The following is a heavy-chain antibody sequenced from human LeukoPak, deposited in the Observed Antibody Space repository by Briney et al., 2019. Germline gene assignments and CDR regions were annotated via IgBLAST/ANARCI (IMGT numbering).Heavy chain of an antibody. J-gene: IGHJ5*02. CDR3: ARERGYCTTTTCYARFDP. Sequence: SETLSLTCTVSSGSISSYYWSWIRLPPGKGLEWVGYNYYSGSTNYNPSLKSRVTMSVDTSKNQFSLKLSSVTAADTAVYYCARERGYCTTTTCYARFDPWGQGTLVTVSS. CDR1: SGSISSYY. V-gene: IGHV4-59*01. CDR2: NYYSGST. D-gene: IGHD2-2*01.